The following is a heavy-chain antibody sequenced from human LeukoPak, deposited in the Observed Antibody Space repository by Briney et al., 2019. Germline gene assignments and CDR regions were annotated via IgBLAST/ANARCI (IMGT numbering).Heavy chain of an antibody. V-gene: IGHV3-66*01. CDR3: ASYGGDYGDSYFDY. Sequence: GGSLRLSCAASGFTVSSNYMSWVRQAPGKGLEWVSVIYEGDSAHYADSVKGRFTISRDNAKNSLYLQMNSLRAEDTAVYYCASYGGDYGDSYFDYWGQGTLVTVSS. CDR1: GFTVSSNY. J-gene: IGHJ4*02. D-gene: IGHD4-17*01. CDR2: IYEGDSA.